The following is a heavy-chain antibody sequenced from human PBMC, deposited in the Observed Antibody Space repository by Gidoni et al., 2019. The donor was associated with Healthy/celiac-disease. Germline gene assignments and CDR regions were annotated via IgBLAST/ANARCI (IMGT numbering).Heavy chain of an antibody. CDR1: GGTFRSYA. CDR3: ARGYCTNGVCYNPYFDY. J-gene: IGHJ4*02. CDR2: IIPIFGTA. D-gene: IGHD2-8*01. V-gene: IGHV1-69*01. Sequence: QVQLVQSGAEVKKPGSSVKVSCKASGGTFRSYAISWVRQAPGQGLEWMGGIIPIFGTANYAQKFQGRVTITADESTSTAYMELSSLRSEDTAVYYCARGYCTNGVCYNPYFDYWGQGTLVTVSS.